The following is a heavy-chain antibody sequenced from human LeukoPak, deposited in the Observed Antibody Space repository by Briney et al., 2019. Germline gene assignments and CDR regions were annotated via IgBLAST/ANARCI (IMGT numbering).Heavy chain of an antibody. J-gene: IGHJ4*02. V-gene: IGHV3-33*01. CDR1: GFTFSSYG. Sequence: GGSLRLSCAASGFTFSSYGMHWVRQAPGKGLEWVAVIWYDGSNKYYADSVKGRFTISRDNSKNTLYLQMNSLRAEDTAVYYCARGQDTAMEAFDYWGQGTLVTVSS. CDR2: IWYDGSNK. CDR3: ARGQDTAMEAFDY. D-gene: IGHD5-18*01.